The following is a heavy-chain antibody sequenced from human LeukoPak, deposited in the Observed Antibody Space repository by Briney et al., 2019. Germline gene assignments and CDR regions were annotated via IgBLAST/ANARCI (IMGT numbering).Heavy chain of an antibody. D-gene: IGHD3-22*01. CDR1: GFTFSSYA. V-gene: IGHV3-30*04. CDR2: VSYDVGHK. Sequence: GGSLRLSCAASGFTFSSYAVSWVRQAPGKGLEWVAVVSYDVGHKYYADPVKGRFTISRDTSSDTVSLQMNSLRVEDTALYYCARDRINMMVLGHDSGLDCWGQGTLVTVSS. CDR3: ARDRINMMVLGHDSGLDC. J-gene: IGHJ4*02.